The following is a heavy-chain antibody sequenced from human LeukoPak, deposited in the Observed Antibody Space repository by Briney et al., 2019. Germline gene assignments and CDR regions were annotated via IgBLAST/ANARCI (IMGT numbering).Heavy chain of an antibody. V-gene: IGHV1-24*01. Sequence: ASVKVSCKVSGYTLTELSMHWVRQAPGKGLEWMGGFDPEDGETIYAQKFQGRVTMTEDTSTDTAYMELSSLRSEDTAVYYCATGLFIGYCSGGSCYRDYWGQGTLVTVSS. CDR2: FDPEDGET. CDR3: ATGLFIGYCSGGSCYRDY. D-gene: IGHD2-15*01. J-gene: IGHJ4*02. CDR1: GYTLTELS.